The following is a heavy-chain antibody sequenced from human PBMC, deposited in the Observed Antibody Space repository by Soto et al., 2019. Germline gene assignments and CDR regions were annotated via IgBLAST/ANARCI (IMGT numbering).Heavy chain of an antibody. J-gene: IGHJ6*03. CDR1: GYTFTSYD. CDR3: ARGRTGDYRYYYYYYYMDV. CDR2: MNPNSGNT. V-gene: IGHV1-8*01. D-gene: IGHD4-17*01. Sequence: ASVKVSCKASGYTFTSYDINWVRQATGQGLEWMGWMNPNSGNTGYAQKFQGRVTMTRNTSISTAYMELSSLRSEDTAVYYCARGRTGDYRYYYYYYYMDVWGKGTTVTVSS.